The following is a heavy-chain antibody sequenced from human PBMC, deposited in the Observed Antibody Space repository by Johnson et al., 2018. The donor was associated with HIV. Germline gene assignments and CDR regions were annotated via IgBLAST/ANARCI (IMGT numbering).Heavy chain of an antibody. CDR3: AKGGVEYSSTWFDAFDI. D-gene: IGHD6-13*01. CDR1: GFTFSRYA. CDR2: ISYDGSIK. Sequence: QVQLVESGGDLVQPGRSLRLSCAASGFTFSRYAMHWVRQAPGKGLEYMAIISYDGSIKYYADSVKGRFTISRDNSKNTLYLQMNSLRPEDTAVYYCAKGGVEYSSTWFDAFDIWGPGTMVTVSS. V-gene: IGHV3-30-3*01. J-gene: IGHJ3*02.